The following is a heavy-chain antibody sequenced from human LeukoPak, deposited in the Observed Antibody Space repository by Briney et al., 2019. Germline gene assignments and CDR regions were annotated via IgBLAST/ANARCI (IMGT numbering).Heavy chain of an antibody. CDR2: IIPIFGTA. CDR1: GYTFTSYG. V-gene: IGHV1-69*06. Sequence: EASVKVSCKASGYTFTSYGISWVRQAPGQGLEWMGGIIPIFGTANYAQKFQGRVTITADKSTSTAYMELSSLRSEDTAVYYCARDLESHYYYYMDVWGKGTTVTVSS. D-gene: IGHD3-3*01. J-gene: IGHJ6*03. CDR3: ARDLESHYYYYMDV.